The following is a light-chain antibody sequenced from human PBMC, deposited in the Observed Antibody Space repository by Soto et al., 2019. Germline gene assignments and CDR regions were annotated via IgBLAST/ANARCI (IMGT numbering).Light chain of an antibody. CDR2: DTN. CDR1: SSNIGNNY. V-gene: IGLV1-51*01. CDR3: ATWDGSLPGEV. J-gene: IGLJ3*02. Sequence: QSVLTQSPSVSAAPGQKVTISCSGSSSNIGNNYVSWYQQLPGTAPKLLIYDTNKRPSGIPDRFSGSKSGPSGTLDITGLQTGDEADYYCATWDGSLPGEVFGGGTKLTVL.